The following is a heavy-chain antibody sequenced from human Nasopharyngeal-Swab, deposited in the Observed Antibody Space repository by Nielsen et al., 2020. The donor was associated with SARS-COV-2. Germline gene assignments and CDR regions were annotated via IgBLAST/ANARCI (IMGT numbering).Heavy chain of an antibody. D-gene: IGHD5-18*01. CDR3: ARLTYSYESYYYYYGMDV. V-gene: IGHV4-59*08. Sequence: SETLSLTCTVSGGSISSYYWGWIRQPPGKGLEWIGYIYYSGSTNYNPSLKSRVTISVDTSKNQFSLKLSSVTAADTAVYYCARLTYSYESYYYYYGMDVWGQGTTVTVSS. CDR1: GGSISSYY. CDR2: IYYSGST. J-gene: IGHJ6*02.